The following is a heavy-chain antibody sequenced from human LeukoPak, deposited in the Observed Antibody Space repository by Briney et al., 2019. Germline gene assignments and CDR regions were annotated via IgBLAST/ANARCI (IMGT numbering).Heavy chain of an antibody. J-gene: IGHJ3*02. D-gene: IGHD5-18*01. Sequence: SETLSLTCTVSGGSISSSSYYWGWIRQPPGKGLEWIGSIYYSGSTNYNPSLKSRVTISVDTSKNQFSLKLSSVTAADTAVYYCAREYGYSYDQAAFDIWGQGTMVTVSS. V-gene: IGHV4-39*07. CDR3: AREYGYSYDQAAFDI. CDR1: GGSISSSSYY. CDR2: IYYSGST.